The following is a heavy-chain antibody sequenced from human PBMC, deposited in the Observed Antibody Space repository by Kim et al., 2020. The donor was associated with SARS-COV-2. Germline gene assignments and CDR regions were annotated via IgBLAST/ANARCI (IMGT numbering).Heavy chain of an antibody. V-gene: IGHV3-9*01. J-gene: IGHJ4*02. D-gene: IGHD6-13*01. CDR3: AKGLDRRSWYLVDD. Sequence: AGCAKGRVTIARDNAKNALYLQMNSLRGEDTALYYCAKGLDRRSWYLVDDWGEGTLVTVSP.